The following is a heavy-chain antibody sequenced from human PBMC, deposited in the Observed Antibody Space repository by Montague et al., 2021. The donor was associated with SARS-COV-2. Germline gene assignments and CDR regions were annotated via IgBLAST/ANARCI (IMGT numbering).Heavy chain of an antibody. CDR2: IYSGGST. V-gene: IGHV3-53*04. D-gene: IGHD4-17*01. J-gene: IGHJ6*02. CDR3: ARDNGDYEGGYYYGMDV. Sequence: SLRLSCAASGFTVSSNYMSWVRQAPGKGLEWVSVIYSGGSTYYADSVKGRFTISRHNSKNTLYLQMNSLRAEDTAVYCCARDNGDYEGGYYYGMDVWGQGTTVTVSS. CDR1: GFTVSSNY.